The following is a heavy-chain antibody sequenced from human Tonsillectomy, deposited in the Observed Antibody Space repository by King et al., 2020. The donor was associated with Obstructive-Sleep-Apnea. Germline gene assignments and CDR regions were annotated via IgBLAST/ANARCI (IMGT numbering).Heavy chain of an antibody. J-gene: IGHJ6*02. CDR1: GYSFTSYW. CDR3: ARRPTTVTDPHYFFHAMDV. Sequence: QLVQSGAEVKKPGESLRISCKGSGYSFTSYWISWVRQMPGKGLEWMGRIDPIDPNTNSSPPSQAHVTFSADKSIRTAYLQWRSLKAWDPAIYYCARRPTTVTDPHYFFHAMDVWGQGTTVTVSS. V-gene: IGHV5-10-1*01. D-gene: IGHD4-17*01. CDR2: IDPIDPNT.